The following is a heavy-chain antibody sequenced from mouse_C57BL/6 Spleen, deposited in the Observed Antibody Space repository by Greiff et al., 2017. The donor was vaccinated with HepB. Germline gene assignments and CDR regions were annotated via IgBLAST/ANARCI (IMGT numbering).Heavy chain of an antibody. CDR3: AREKGYDYDGYFDV. CDR1: GYSITSGYY. CDR2: ISYDGSN. D-gene: IGHD2-4*01. Sequence: EVQLQQSGPGLVKPSQSLSLTCSVTGYSITSGYYWNWIRQFPGNKLEWMGYISYDGSNNYNPSLKNRISITRDTSKNQFFLKLNSVTTEDTATYYCAREKGYDYDGYFDVWGTGTTVTVSS. J-gene: IGHJ1*03. V-gene: IGHV3-6*01.